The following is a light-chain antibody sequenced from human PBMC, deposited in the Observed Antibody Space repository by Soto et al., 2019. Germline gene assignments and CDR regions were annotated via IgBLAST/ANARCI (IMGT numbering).Light chain of an antibody. J-gene: IGLJ2*01. V-gene: IGLV2-8*01. CDR1: SSDVGGYDY. Sequence: QSALTQPPSASGSPGQTVTISCTGTSSDVGGYDYVSWYQQHPGEAPKLIIYEVTKRPSGVPDRFSGSKSGNTASLTVSGLQTEDEADYYCSSYTRVGSLVFGGGTKLTVL. CDR3: SSYTRVGSLV. CDR2: EVT.